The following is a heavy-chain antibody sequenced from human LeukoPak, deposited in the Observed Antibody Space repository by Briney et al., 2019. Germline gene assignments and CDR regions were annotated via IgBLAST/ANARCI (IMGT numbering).Heavy chain of an antibody. CDR1: GGSISSGSYY. V-gene: IGHV4-61*02. Sequence: SETLSLTCTVSGGSISSGSYYWSWIRQPAGKGLEWIGRIYTSGSTNYNPSLRSRVAISVDTSKNQFSLKLSSVTAADTALYYCAREATGVLDYWGQGTLVTVSS. D-gene: IGHD1-14*01. CDR3: AREATGVLDY. CDR2: IYTSGST. J-gene: IGHJ4*02.